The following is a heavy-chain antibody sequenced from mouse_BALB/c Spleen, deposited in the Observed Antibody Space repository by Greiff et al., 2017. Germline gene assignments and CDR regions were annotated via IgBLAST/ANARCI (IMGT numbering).Heavy chain of an antibody. D-gene: IGHD2-4*01. Sequence: EVQLQESGGGLVKLGGSLKLSCAASGFTFSSYYMSWVRQTPEKRLELVAAINSDGGSTYYPDTVKGRFTISRDNAKNTLYLQMSSLKSEDTALYYCARHDDYVAWFAYWGQGTLVTVSA. CDR1: GFTFSSYY. CDR3: ARHDDYVAWFAY. V-gene: IGHV5-6-2*01. J-gene: IGHJ3*01. CDR2: INSDGGST.